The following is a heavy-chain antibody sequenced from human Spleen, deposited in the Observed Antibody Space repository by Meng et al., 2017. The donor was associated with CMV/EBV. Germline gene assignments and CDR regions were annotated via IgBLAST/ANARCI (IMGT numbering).Heavy chain of an antibody. CDR3: ARGMTADYYYYYGMDV. Sequence: GESLKISCATSGFTFSSYAMNWVRQAPGKGLEWVAVISYDGNKEKYADSVKGRFTISRDKSENTLYLQMNILRAEDTAVYYCARGMTADYYYYYGMDVWGQGTTVTVSS. V-gene: IGHV3-30-3*01. J-gene: IGHJ6*02. CDR2: ISYDGNKE. CDR1: GFTFSSYA. D-gene: IGHD6-19*01.